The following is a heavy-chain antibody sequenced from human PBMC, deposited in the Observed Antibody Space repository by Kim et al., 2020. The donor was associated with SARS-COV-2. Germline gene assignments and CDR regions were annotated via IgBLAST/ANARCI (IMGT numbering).Heavy chain of an antibody. Sequence: GGSLRLSCAASGFTFSSYSMNWVRQAPGKGLEWVSSISSSSSYIYYADSVKGRFTISRDNAKNSLYLQMNSLRAEDTAVYYCARDFFGSWYWGYWGQGTLVTVSS. CDR3: ARDFFGSWYWGY. CDR1: GFTFSSYS. CDR2: ISSSSSYI. V-gene: IGHV3-21*01. J-gene: IGHJ4*02. D-gene: IGHD6-13*01.